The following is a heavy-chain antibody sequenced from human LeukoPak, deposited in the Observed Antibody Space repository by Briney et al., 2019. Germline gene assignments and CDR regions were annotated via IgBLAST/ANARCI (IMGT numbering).Heavy chain of an antibody. CDR2: INEDGSEK. D-gene: IGHD2-2*01. CDR1: RFTFNTFW. V-gene: IGHV3-7*04. J-gene: IGHJ3*01. Sequence: GGSLRLSCAASRFTFNTFWMTWVRQAPGKGLEWVANINEDGSEKVYLDSLKGRITVSRDNAKNTEHLQMDSLRVEDTALYYCARDPFSRGFGAFDVWGQGTMVTVSS. CDR3: ARDPFSRGFGAFDV.